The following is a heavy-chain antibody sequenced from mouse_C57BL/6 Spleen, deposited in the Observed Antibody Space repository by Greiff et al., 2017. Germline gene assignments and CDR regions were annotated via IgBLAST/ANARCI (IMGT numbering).Heavy chain of an antibody. J-gene: IGHJ4*01. Sequence: EVMLVESGGGLVKPGGSLKLSCAASGFTFSSYAMSWVRQTPEKRLEWVATISDGGSYTYYPDNVKGRFTISRDNAKNNLYLQMSHLKSEDTAMYYCARRIYYGNYGAMDYWGQGTSVTVSS. D-gene: IGHD2-1*01. CDR3: ARRIYYGNYGAMDY. CDR2: ISDGGSYT. CDR1: GFTFSSYA. V-gene: IGHV5-4*03.